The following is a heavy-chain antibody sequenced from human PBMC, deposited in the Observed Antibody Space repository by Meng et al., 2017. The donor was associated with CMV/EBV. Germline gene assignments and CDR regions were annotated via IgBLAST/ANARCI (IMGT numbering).Heavy chain of an antibody. Sequence: SETLSLTCAVYGGSFSGYYWSWIRQPPGKGLEWIGEINHSGSTNYNPSLKSRVTISVDTSKNQFSLKLSSVTAADTAVYYCARSRVWNWNDVLYYYYGMDVWGQGTTVTVSS. CDR2: INHSGST. V-gene: IGHV4-34*01. J-gene: IGHJ6*02. CDR3: ARSRVWNWNDVLYYYYGMDV. CDR1: GGSFSGYY. D-gene: IGHD1-1*01.